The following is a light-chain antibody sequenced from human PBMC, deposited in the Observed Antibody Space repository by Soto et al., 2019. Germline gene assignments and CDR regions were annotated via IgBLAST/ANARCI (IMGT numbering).Light chain of an antibody. CDR3: QQYNNWPPDRT. V-gene: IGKV3-15*01. CDR2: GES. CDR1: QSVSSN. Sequence: EIVMTQSPATLSVSPGERATLSCRASQSVSSNLAWYQQKPGQATRLLIYGESTRATGIPARFSGSGSGTEFTLTISSLQSEDFAIYFCQQYNNWPPDRTFGQGTKVEIK. J-gene: IGKJ1*01.